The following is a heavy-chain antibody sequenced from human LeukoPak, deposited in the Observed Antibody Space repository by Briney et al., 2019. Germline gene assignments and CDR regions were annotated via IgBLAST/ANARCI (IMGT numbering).Heavy chain of an antibody. CDR1: GFTFSSYA. Sequence: GGSLRLSCGASGFTFSSYAMIWVRQAPGKELEWVSAITGSGGSTYYADSVKGRFTISRDNSKNTLYLQMNSLRAEDTAVYYCAKDVLLWFGEGNYFDYWGQGTLVTVSS. J-gene: IGHJ4*02. CDR3: AKDVLLWFGEGNYFDY. D-gene: IGHD3-10*01. CDR2: ITGSGGST. V-gene: IGHV3-23*01.